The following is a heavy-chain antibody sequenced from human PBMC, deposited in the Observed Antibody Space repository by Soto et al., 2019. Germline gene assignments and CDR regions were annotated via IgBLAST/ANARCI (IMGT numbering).Heavy chain of an antibody. J-gene: IGHJ4*02. V-gene: IGHV1-69*13. CDR1: GGTFSSYA. D-gene: IGHD3-9*01. CDR2: IIPIFGTA. Sequence: SVKVSCKASGGTFSSYAISWVRQAPGQGLEWMGGIIPIFGTANYAQKFQGRVTITADESTSTAYMELSSLRSEDTAVYYCASEYYDILTGYGYWGQGTLVTVSS. CDR3: ASEYYDILTGYGY.